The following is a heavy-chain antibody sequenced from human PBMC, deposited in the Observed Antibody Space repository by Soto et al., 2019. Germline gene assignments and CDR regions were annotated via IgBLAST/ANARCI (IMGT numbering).Heavy chain of an antibody. D-gene: IGHD6-13*01. V-gene: IGHV3-33*06. CDR1: GFTFSSYG. CDR2: IWYDESNK. J-gene: IGHJ6*02. CDR3: AKGGGLYSSSWYDV. Sequence: PGGSLRLSCAASGFTFSSYGMHWVRQAPGKGLEWVAVIWYDESNKFYADSVKGRFTISRGNFKNTLYLQMNSLRAEDTAVYYCAKGGGLYSSSWYDVWGQGTTVTVSS.